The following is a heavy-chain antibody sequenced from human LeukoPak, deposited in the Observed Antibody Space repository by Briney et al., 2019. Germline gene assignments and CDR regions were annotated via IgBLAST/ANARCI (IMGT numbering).Heavy chain of an antibody. CDR1: GFTVCSYY. CDR3: ARGIDY. V-gene: IGHV3-53*01. J-gene: IGHJ4*02. Sequence: GGSLRLSCAASGFTVCSYYMNWVRQAPGKELEWVSVIYTGGGRYYADSVRGRFTISRDTSKNMVFLQMNSLRVEDTAVYYCARGIDYWGRGTLVTVSS. CDR2: IYTGGGR.